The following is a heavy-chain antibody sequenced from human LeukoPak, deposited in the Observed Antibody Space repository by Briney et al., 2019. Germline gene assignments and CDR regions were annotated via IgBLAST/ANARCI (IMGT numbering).Heavy chain of an antibody. CDR2: IRYDDSGR. D-gene: IGHD3-22*01. CDR1: GFIFSNFG. Sequence: PGGSLKLSCAASGFIFSNFGMHWVRQGPGKGLEWVSFIRYDDSGRDYADSVKGRFTISRDNSKNTIFLGMRNLRAEDTAVYYCAKNDISGTYVDYWGQGTPVTISS. CDR3: AKNDISGTYVDY. V-gene: IGHV3-30*02. J-gene: IGHJ4*02.